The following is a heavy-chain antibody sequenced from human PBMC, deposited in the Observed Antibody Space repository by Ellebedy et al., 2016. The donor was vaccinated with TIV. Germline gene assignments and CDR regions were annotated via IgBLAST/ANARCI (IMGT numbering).Heavy chain of an antibody. J-gene: IGHJ6*02. CDR1: GYTFTGYS. D-gene: IGHD5-18*01. CDR2: INPKSGGT. CDR3: ARDYEISYGRAIRANFYYYGMDV. Sequence: AASVKVSCKASGYTFTGYSLHWVRQAPGQGLEWMGWINPKSGGTNYVQKFQGRVTMTRVTSISTVYMELSRLRSDDTAVYYCARDYEISYGRAIRANFYYYGMDVWGQGTTVTVSS. V-gene: IGHV1-2*02.